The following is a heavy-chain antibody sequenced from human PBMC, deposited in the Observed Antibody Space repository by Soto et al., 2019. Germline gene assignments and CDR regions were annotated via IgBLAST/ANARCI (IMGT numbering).Heavy chain of an antibody. D-gene: IGHD3-16*01. Sequence: EVQLVESGGGLIQPGGSLRLSCAASGFTFTSYWMHWVRQVPGKGLVWVSRINSDGSTTSYADSVEGRFTISRDNAKNTLYLQMTSLRAEDTAVYYCASVGIGAYHFDGWGQGALVTVAS. CDR3: ASVGIGAYHFDG. CDR2: INSDGSTT. J-gene: IGHJ4*02. CDR1: GFTFTSYW. V-gene: IGHV3-74*01.